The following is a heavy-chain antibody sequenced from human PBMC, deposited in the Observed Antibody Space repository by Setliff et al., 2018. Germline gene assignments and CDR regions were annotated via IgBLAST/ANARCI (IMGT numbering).Heavy chain of an antibody. CDR3: ASLSVGGWTDAFDI. CDR2: IYHSGST. J-gene: IGHJ3*02. CDR1: GGSISSSNW. D-gene: IGHD6-19*01. Sequence: SETLSLTCAVSGGSISSSNWWSWVRQPPGKGLEWIGEIYHSGSTNYNPSLKSRVTISVDKSKNQFSLKLSSVTAADTAVYYCASLSVGGWTDAFDIWGQGKMVTVSS. V-gene: IGHV4-4*02.